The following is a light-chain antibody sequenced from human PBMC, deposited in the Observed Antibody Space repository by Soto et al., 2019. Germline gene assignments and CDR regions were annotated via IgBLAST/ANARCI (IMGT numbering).Light chain of an antibody. Sequence: EVGLTQSPATLSVSPGDRATLSCRASQYIGSAVAWYHQRSGQAPRLLIFDASIRVPTTPARFSGSVSGTEFTLTISTLESADFAVYFCQQYGDRTRTFGQGTKV. CDR2: DAS. J-gene: IGKJ1*01. V-gene: IGKV3-15*01. CDR1: QYIGSA. CDR3: QQYGDRTRT.